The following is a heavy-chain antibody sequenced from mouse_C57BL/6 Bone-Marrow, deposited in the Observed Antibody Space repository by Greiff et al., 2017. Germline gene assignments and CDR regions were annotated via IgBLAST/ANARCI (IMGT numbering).Heavy chain of an antibody. D-gene: IGHD2-4*01. V-gene: IGHV1-81*01. J-gene: IGHJ1*03. CDR1: GYSFTSYG. Sequence: QVQLQQSGAELVRPGASVKMSCKASGYSFTSYGISWVKQSTGQGLEWIGEIHPRSGNTYYNEKFKGKATLTVDKSSSTAYMELRSLTSEDSAVSFCARGDYEGYDDGWGTGTTVTVSS. CDR2: IHPRSGNT. CDR3: ARGDYEGYDDG.